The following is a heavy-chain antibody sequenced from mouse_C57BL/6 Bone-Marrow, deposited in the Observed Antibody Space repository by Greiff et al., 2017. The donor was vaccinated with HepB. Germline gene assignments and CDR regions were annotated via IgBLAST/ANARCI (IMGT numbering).Heavy chain of an antibody. CDR1: GYTFTSYW. J-gene: IGHJ4*01. CDR3: ARKDGTGTDAMDY. CDR2: IYPGSGST. Sequence: QVQLQQPGAELVKPGASVKMSCKASGYTFTSYWITWVKQRPGLGLEWIGDIYPGSGSTNYNEKFKSKATLTVDTSSSTAYMQLSSLTSEDSAVYYCARKDGTGTDAMDYWGQGTSVTVSS. V-gene: IGHV1-55*01. D-gene: IGHD4-1*01.